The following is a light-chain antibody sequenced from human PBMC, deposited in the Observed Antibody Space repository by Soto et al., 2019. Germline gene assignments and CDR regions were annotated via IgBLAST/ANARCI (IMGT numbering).Light chain of an antibody. CDR3: SSYTNIAARACV. J-gene: IGLJ1*01. CDR2: EVT. Sequence: HSALTQPASASGSAALSFTSSSTGISGDIGSYDHVSWYQQHPGKAPNLIIYEVTDRPSGVSNRFSGSKSGNTASLTISGLQAEDEAEYCHSSYTNIAARACVFGTGTKVTVL. V-gene: IGLV2-14*01. CDR1: SGDIGSYDH.